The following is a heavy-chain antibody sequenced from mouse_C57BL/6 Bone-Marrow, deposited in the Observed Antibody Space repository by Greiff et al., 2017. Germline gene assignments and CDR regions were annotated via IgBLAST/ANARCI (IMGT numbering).Heavy chain of an antibody. Sequence: EVKVVESGGGLVQSGRSLRLSCATSGFTFSDFYMEWVRQAPGKGLEWIAASRNKANDYTTEYSASVKGRFIVSRDTSQSILYLQMNALRAEDTAIYYCARDADYYGSSLLWYFDVWGTGTTVTVAS. CDR3: ARDADYYGSSLLWYFDV. D-gene: IGHD1-1*01. J-gene: IGHJ1*03. CDR2: SRNKANDYTT. CDR1: GFTFSDFY. V-gene: IGHV7-1*01.